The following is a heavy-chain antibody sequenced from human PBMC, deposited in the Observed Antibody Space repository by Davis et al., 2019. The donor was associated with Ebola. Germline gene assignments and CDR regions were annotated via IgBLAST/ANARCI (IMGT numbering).Heavy chain of an antibody. CDR2: TNHSGST. J-gene: IGHJ4*02. V-gene: IGHV4-34*01. CDR3: PRSKAYMVRGVITN. Sequence: SETLSLTCAVYAGSSSGYYWSWIRQLPGKGLERIGETNHSGSTNYNPSLKSRVTIPVDTSKNQFSLKLSSVTAANTAVYYCPRSKAYMVRGVITNWGQGTLVTVSS. CDR1: AGSSSGYY. D-gene: IGHD3-10*01.